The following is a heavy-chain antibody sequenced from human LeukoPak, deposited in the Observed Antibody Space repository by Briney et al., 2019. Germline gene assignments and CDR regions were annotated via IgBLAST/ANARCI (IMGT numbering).Heavy chain of an antibody. CDR3: ARRGYYGSGTQRAFFDI. CDR2: IYPGDSDT. D-gene: IGHD3-10*01. CDR1: GYSFTSYW. J-gene: IGHJ3*02. V-gene: IGHV5-51*01. Sequence: GESLKISCKGSGYSFTSYWIGWVRQMPGKGLEWMGIIYPGDSDTTYSPSFQGQVTISADKSISTAYLQWSSLKASDTAMYYCARRGYYGSGTQRAFFDIWGQGTMVTVSS.